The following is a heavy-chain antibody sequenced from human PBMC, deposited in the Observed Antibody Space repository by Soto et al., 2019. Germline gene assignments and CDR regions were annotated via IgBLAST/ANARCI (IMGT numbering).Heavy chain of an antibody. J-gene: IGHJ3*02. CDR2: ISFDGTAT. CDR1: GFSFSSSW. Sequence: EVQLVESGGGLVQPGGSLRLSCAASGFSFSSSWMHWVRQAPGKGLVWVSRISFDGTATTSADAVKGRFIISRDNAKNTLFLQMHNLSADDPAMYYCVRVRRLRGHPFDIWGQGTFVSVSS. V-gene: IGHV3-74*03. D-gene: IGHD2-21*02. CDR3: VRVRRLRGHPFDI.